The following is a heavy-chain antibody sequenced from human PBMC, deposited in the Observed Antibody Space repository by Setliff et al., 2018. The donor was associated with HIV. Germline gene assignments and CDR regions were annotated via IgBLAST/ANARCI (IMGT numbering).Heavy chain of an antibody. CDR3: ARGLAVAGKSYYSYYYMDV. Sequence: ASVKVSCKASGYTFTSYDINWVRQATGPGLEWMGWMNPNSGNTGYAQKFQGRVTMTRNTSISTAYMELSSLRSEDTAVYYCARGLAVAGKSYYSYYYMDVWGKGTTVTVS. J-gene: IGHJ6*03. V-gene: IGHV1-8*01. CDR2: MNPNSGNT. CDR1: GYTFTSYD. D-gene: IGHD6-19*01.